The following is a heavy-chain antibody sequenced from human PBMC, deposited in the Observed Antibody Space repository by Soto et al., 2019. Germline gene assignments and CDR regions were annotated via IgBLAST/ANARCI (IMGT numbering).Heavy chain of an antibody. J-gene: IGHJ4*02. CDR2: IYWNDDK. CDR3: AHTGGSMVRGVIPFDY. D-gene: IGHD3-10*01. V-gene: IGHV2-5*01. Sequence: SGPTLVNPTQTLTLTCTFSGFSLSTSGVGVGWIRQPPGKALEWLALIYWNDDKRYSPSLKSRFTITKDTSKNQVVLTMTNMDPVDTATYYCAHTGGSMVRGVIPFDYWGQGTLVTVSS. CDR1: GFSLSTSGVG.